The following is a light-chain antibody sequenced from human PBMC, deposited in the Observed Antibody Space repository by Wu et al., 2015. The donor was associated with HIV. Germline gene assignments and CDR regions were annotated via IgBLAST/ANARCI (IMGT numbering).Light chain of an antibody. V-gene: IGKV1-8*01. CDR2: AAS. CDR3: QQYYSYPGT. J-gene: IGKJ4*01. CDR1: QGISSY. Sequence: AIRITQSPSSLSAPTGDRVTITCRASQGISSYLAWYQQKPGKAPKLLIYAASTLQSGVPSRFSGSGSGTDFTLTISCLQSEDFATYYCQQYYSYPGTFGGGTKVEIK.